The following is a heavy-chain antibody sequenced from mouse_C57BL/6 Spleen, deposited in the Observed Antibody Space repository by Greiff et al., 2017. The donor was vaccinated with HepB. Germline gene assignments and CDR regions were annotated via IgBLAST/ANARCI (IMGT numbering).Heavy chain of an antibody. V-gene: IGHV3-6*01. CDR1: GYSITSGYY. D-gene: IGHD2-2*01. CDR2: ISYDGSN. Sequence: DVQLVESGPGLVKPSQSLSLTCSVTGYSITSGYYWNWIRQFPGNKLEWMGYISYDGSNNYNPSLKNRISITRDTSKNQFFLKLNSVTTEDTATYYCARPGYGGYFDYWGQGTTLTVSS. CDR3: ARPGYGGYFDY. J-gene: IGHJ2*01.